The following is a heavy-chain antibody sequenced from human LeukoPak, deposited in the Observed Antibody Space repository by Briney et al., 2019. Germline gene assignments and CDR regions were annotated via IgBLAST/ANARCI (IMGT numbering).Heavy chain of an antibody. J-gene: IGHJ4*02. CDR2: ISYSGST. D-gene: IGHD1-1*01. Sequence: SETLSLTCTVSGDSISSYYWSWIRQPPGKGLEWIGYISYSGSTNYNPSLESRVTISGDTSKNQFSLKLSSVTAADTAFYYCARQSRGTTARLFDYWGQGTLVTVAS. V-gene: IGHV4-59*08. CDR3: ARQSRGTTARLFDY. CDR1: GDSISSYY.